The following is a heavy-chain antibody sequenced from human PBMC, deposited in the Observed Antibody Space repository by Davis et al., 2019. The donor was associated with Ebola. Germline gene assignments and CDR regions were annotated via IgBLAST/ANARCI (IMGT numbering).Heavy chain of an antibody. D-gene: IGHD3-22*01. CDR2: IMLVLGIP. V-gene: IGHV1-69*10. CDR1: GRTFSSYA. CDR3: ARDRYSDGSGYFFEQSH. Sequence: SVNVPCKASGRTFSSYAIRRVRQAPGQGVDWTGGIMLVLGIPKYAQKFHGRVTITADESTSTAYMELSSLRSEDTAVYYCARDRYSDGSGYFFEQSHWGQGTLVTVSS. J-gene: IGHJ4*02.